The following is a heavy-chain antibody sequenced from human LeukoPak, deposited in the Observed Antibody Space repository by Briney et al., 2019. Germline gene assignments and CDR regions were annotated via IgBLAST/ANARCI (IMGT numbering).Heavy chain of an antibody. J-gene: IGHJ4*02. CDR3: ARAREGTYFDY. CDR2: IIPIFDTA. V-gene: IGHV1-69*06. CDR1: GGTFSTYG. D-gene: IGHD1-1*01. Sequence: SVKVSCKASGGTFSTYGIGWVRQAPGQGLEWMGGIIPIFDTADYTQKFQGRVTITADKSTSTAYMELSSLRSEDTAVYYCARAREGTYFDYWGQGTLVTVSS.